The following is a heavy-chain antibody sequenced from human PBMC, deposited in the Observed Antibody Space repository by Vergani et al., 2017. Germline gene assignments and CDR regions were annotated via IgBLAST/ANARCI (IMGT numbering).Heavy chain of an antibody. D-gene: IGHD6-6*01. J-gene: IGHJ5*02. CDR3: ARGIAARPGDWFDP. CDR1: GGSISSYY. V-gene: IGHV4-59*01. CDR2: IYYSGST. Sequence: QVQLQESGPGLVKPSETLSLTCTVSGGSISSYYWSWIRQPPGKGLEWIGYIYYSGSTNYNPSLKSRVTISVDTSKNQFSLKLSSVTAADTAVDYCARGIAARPGDWFDPWGQGTLVTVSS.